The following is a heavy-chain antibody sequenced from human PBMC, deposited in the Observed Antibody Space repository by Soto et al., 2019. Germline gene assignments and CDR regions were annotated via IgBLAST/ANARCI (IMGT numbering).Heavy chain of an antibody. J-gene: IGHJ4*02. CDR2: ISWNSGSI. CDR3: AKDRYSSGWDLFDY. D-gene: IGHD6-19*01. V-gene: IGHV3-9*01. Sequence: GGSLRLSCAASGFTFDDYAMHWVRQAPGKGLEWVSGISWNSGSIGYADSVKGRFTISRDNAKNSLYLQMNSLRAEDTALYYCAKDRYSSGWDLFDYWGQGTLVTVSS. CDR1: GFTFDDYA.